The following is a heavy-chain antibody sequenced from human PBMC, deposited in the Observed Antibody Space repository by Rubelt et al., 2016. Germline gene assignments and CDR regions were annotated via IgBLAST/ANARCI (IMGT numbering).Heavy chain of an antibody. D-gene: IGHD3-10*01. CDR1: GYTLTELS. J-gene: IGHJ4*02. CDR2: FDPEDGET. V-gene: IGHV1-24*01. Sequence: QVQLVQSGAEVKKLGASVKVSCKVSGYTLTELSMHWVRQAPGKGLEWMGGFDPEDGETIYAQKFQGRVTMTEGTSTDTAYMELSSLRSEDTAVYYCATRSLWFGEIDRYFDYWGQGTLVTVSS. CDR3: ATRSLWFGEIDRYFDY.